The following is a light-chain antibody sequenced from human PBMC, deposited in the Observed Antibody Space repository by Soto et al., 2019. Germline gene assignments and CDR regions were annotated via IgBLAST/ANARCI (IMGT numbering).Light chain of an antibody. V-gene: IGKV3D-20*01. CDR3: QQYGSSPPYT. CDR1: QSVSNSY. J-gene: IGKJ2*01. CDR2: DAS. Sequence: EIVLTQSPATLSLSPGERATLSCGASQSVSNSYLAWYQQKPGLAPRLLIYDASSRATGIPERFSGSGSGTDFTLTISRLEPEDFAVYYCQQYGSSPPYTFGQGTKLEIK.